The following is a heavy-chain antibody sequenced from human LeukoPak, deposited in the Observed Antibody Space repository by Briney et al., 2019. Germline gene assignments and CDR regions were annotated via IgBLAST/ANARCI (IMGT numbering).Heavy chain of an antibody. V-gene: IGHV4-59*01. Sequence: SETLSLTCSVSDDSITMYYWTWIRQPPGKGLEWIGYVDHTGITNFSPSLNGRVSISRDTTKNLFSLRVRSVTAADTAVYYCARDRNYDILTGYYAAFDIWGQGTMVTVSS. CDR1: DDSITMYY. CDR3: ARDRNYDILTGYYAAFDI. CDR2: VDHTGIT. D-gene: IGHD3-9*01. J-gene: IGHJ3*02.